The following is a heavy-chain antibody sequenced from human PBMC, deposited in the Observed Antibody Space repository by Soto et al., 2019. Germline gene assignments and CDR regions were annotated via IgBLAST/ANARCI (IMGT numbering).Heavy chain of an antibody. V-gene: IGHV4-59*08. CDR2: VHHSWGS. Sequence: QVQLQESGPGLVKPSETMSLSCTVSGGSISSYYWSWFRQSPGKRMEWIGYVHHSWGSSYNPSLQXXVXXSLDTSRSQFSLKVTSVPATDTAVYYCARQGFGPLHGLVDVWGQGTTVTVSS. J-gene: IGHJ6*02. CDR1: GGSISSYY. CDR3: ARQGFGPLHGLVDV. D-gene: IGHD3-10*01.